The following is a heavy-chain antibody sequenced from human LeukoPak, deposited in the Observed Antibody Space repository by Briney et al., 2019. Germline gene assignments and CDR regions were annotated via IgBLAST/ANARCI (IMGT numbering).Heavy chain of an antibody. CDR3: ARSIASGDYVDY. CDR2: IYYSGST. Sequence: PSETLSLTCTVSGGSISSGDYYWGWIRQPPGKGLEWIGYIYYSGSTSYNPSLKSRVAISVDTSKNQFSLKLSSVTAADTAVYYCARSIASGDYVDYWGRGTLVTVSS. D-gene: IGHD4-17*01. V-gene: IGHV4-30-4*01. J-gene: IGHJ4*02. CDR1: GGSISSGDYY.